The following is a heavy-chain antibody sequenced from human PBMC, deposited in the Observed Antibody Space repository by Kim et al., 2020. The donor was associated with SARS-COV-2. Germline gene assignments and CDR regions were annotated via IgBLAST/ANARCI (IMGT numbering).Heavy chain of an antibody. V-gene: IGHV3-23*01. D-gene: IGHD2-15*01. CDR3: AKYCNANSCYYYYGMDV. J-gene: IGHJ6*02. Sequence: GGSLRLSCTTSGFTFSDYVMTWVRQAPGKGLECVSGISGSGKDTYYADSVRGRFTISRDNAKNTLYLQMNSLRAEDTAVYYCAKYCNANSCYYYYGMDVWAKGPRSPSP. CDR2: ISGSGKDT. CDR1: GFTFSDYV.